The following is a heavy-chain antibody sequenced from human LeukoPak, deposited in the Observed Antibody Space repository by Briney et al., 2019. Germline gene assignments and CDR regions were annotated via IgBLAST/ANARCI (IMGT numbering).Heavy chain of an antibody. J-gene: IGHJ6*04. CDR3: ANGGPGLLWFGEPGNYYGMDV. V-gene: IGHV3-23*01. CDR1: GFTFSSYA. D-gene: IGHD3-10*01. Sequence: PGGSVTLLCAASGFTFSSYAVRWVRHARGKGRVWVSAISGSGGSTYSVDSVKGRFTISGDNSKNTLYLQVNSLRAEDTAVYYCANGGPGLLWFGEPGNYYGMDVWGKGTTVTVSS. CDR2: ISGSGGST.